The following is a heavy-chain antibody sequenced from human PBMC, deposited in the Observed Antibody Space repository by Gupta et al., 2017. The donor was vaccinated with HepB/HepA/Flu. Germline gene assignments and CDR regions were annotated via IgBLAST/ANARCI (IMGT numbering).Heavy chain of an antibody. CDR3: ARDGNWNDGGVTFDY. V-gene: IGHV4-59*01. CDR1: GDPIINSY. D-gene: IGHD1-1*01. CDR2: IYYTGST. J-gene: IGHJ4*02. Sequence: QVQMQESGPGLVTPSETLSLTCSVAGDPIINSYWNWLRQPPGGGLEWIGYIYYTGSTSYNPSLKSRVTMEVDTSKNQFSLKLNSVTAADTAVYYCARDGNWNDGGVTFDYWGQGTLVTVSS.